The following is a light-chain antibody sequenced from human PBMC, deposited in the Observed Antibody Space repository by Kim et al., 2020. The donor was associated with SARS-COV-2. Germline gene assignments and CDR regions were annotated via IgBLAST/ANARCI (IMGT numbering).Light chain of an antibody. J-gene: IGLJ2*01. CDR2: EDN. V-gene: IGLV6-57*01. CDR3: QSYDSSKSVV. Sequence: NFMLTQPHSVSESPGKTVTISCTRSSGSIASNYVQWYQQRPGSSPTTVIYEDNQRASGVPDRFSGSIDSSSNSASLTISGLKTEDEADYYCQSYDSSKSVVFGGGTQLTVL. CDR1: SGSIASNY.